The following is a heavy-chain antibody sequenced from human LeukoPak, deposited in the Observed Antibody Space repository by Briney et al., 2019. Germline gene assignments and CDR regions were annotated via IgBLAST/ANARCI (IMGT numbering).Heavy chain of an antibody. V-gene: IGHV4-34*01. D-gene: IGHD1-26*01. CDR2: INHSGST. CDR1: GGSFSGYY. J-gene: IGHJ4*02. Sequence: SETLSLTCAVYGGSFSGYYWSWIRQPPGKGLEWIGEINHSGSTNYNPSLKSRVTISVDTSKNQFSLKLSSVTAADTAVYYCARKREGPTTGIDSWGQGTLVTVSS. CDR3: ARKREGPTTGIDS.